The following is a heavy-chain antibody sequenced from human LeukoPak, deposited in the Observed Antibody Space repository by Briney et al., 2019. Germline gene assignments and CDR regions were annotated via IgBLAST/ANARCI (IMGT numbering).Heavy chain of an antibody. V-gene: IGHV3-64*01. Sequence: PGGSLRLSCAASGFTFSHYAMHWVRQAPGKGLEYVSAINNNGDRTYYANSVKARFIIFRDNSKNTLYLQMGSLRPEDMGVYYCAREERGLAIDYWGQGTLVTVSA. D-gene: IGHD5-12*01. CDR3: AREERGLAIDY. CDR2: INNNGDRT. CDR1: GFTFSHYA. J-gene: IGHJ4*02.